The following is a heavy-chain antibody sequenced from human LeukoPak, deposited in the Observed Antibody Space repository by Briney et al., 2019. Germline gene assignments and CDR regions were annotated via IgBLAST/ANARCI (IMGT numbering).Heavy chain of an antibody. D-gene: IGHD3-22*01. CDR3: AKDDYYDSSGHDY. CDR2: ISGSGGST. V-gene: IGHV3-23*01. CDR1: GFTFSSYA. J-gene: IGHJ4*02. Sequence: GGSLKLSCAASGFTFSSYAMNWVRQAPGKGLEWVSAISGSGGSTYYADSVKGRFTISRDNSKNTLYLQMNSLRAEDTAVYYCAKDDYYDSSGHDYWGQGTLVTVSS.